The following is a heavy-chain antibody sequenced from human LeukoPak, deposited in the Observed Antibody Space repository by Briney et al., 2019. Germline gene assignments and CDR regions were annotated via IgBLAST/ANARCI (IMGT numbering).Heavy chain of an antibody. CDR2: IYYSGST. J-gene: IGHJ4*02. CDR3: ARPARYCSGGSCWDS. CDR1: GDSIGSFY. V-gene: IGHV4-59*01. Sequence: PSETLSLTCTVSGDSIGSFYWSWIRQPPGKGLEWIGNIYYSGSTNYNPSLKSRVTISVDTSKNQFSLKLTSVTAADTAIYYCARPARYCSGGSCWDSWGQGTLVTVSS. D-gene: IGHD2-15*01.